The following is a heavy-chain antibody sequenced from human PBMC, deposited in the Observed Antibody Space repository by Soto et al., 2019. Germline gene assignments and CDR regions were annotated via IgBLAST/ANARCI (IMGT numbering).Heavy chain of an antibody. CDR1: GGSISSSSYY. CDR2: IYYSGST. CDR3: ARQVTMVRGVIPGGSFGY. Sequence: QLQLQESGPGLVKPSETLSLTCTVSGGSISSSSYYWGWIRQPPGKGLEWIGSIYYSGSTYYNPSLKSRVTISVDTSKNQFSLKLSSVTGADTAVYYCARQVTMVRGVIPGGSFGYWGQGTLVTVSS. V-gene: IGHV4-39*01. J-gene: IGHJ4*02. D-gene: IGHD3-10*01.